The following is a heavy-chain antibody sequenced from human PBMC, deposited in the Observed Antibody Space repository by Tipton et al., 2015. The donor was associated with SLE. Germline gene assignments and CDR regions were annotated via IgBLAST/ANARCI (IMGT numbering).Heavy chain of an antibody. CDR1: GFTFSSYS. Sequence: SLRLSCAASGFTFSSYSMNWVRQAPGKGLEWVSVIYSGGSTYYADSVKGRFTISRDNSKNTLYLQMNSLRAEDTAVYYCARVSGSYWDYYYYGMDFCGQGTTVTVSS. CDR2: IYSGGST. J-gene: IGHJ6*02. V-gene: IGHV3-53*01. D-gene: IGHD1-26*01. CDR3: ARVSGSYWDYYYYGMDF.